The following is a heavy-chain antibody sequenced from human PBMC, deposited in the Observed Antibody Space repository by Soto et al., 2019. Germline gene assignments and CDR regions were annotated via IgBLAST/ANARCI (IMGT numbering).Heavy chain of an antibody. J-gene: IGHJ3*02. CDR2: INRSGST. CDR1: GVSFSGYY. D-gene: IGHD3-22*01. Sequence: QVRLQQWGTGLLNPSETLSLTGGVYGVSFSGYYCSWIRQPPGKWLEWIGEINRSGSTNYNPSLKSRVTISLDTSKNQFSLKLSSVTAADTAVYYCAKGGGLEEGADAVDSWDQGTMVTVSS. CDR3: AKGGGLEEGADAVDS. V-gene: IGHV4-34*01.